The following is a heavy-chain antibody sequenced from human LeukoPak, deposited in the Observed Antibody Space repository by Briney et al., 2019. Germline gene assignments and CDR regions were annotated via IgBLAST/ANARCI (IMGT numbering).Heavy chain of an antibody. J-gene: IGHJ4*02. CDR2: ISSSSSYI. D-gene: IGHD6-19*01. Sequence: GGSLRLSCAASGFTFSSYSMNWVRQAPGKGLEWVSSISSSSSYIYYADSVKGRFTISRDNAKNSLYLQMNSLRAEDTAVYYCARGIIAVAPLDYWGQGTLVTVSS. CDR1: GFTFSSYS. V-gene: IGHV3-21*01. CDR3: ARGIIAVAPLDY.